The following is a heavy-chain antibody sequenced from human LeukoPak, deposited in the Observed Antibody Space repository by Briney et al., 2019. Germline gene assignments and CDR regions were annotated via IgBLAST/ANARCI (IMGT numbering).Heavy chain of an antibody. CDR2: IYYSGST. Sequence: SETLSLTCTVSGGSISSGDYYWSWIRQPPGKGLEWIGYIYYSGSTYYNPSLKSRVTISVDTSKNQFSLKLSSVTAADTAVYYCARDPSPHNDYYGSGSYVWYFDLWGRGTLVTVSS. J-gene: IGHJ2*01. D-gene: IGHD3-10*01. V-gene: IGHV4-30-4*08. CDR3: ARDPSPHNDYYGSGSYVWYFDL. CDR1: GGSISSGDYY.